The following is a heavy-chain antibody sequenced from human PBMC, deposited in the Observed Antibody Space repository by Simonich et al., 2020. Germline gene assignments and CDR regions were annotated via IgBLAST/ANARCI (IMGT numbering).Heavy chain of an antibody. CDR3: ARVRFEAFDI. CDR1: GYTFTGYY. Sequence: QVQLVQSGAEVKKPGASVKVSCKASGYTFTGYYMHWVRQAPGQGLEWRGWINPNSGGTNYAQKVQGRVTMTRDTSISTAYMELSRLRSDDTDVYYCARVRFEAFDIWGQGTMVTVSS. V-gene: IGHV1-2*02. CDR2: INPNSGGT. J-gene: IGHJ3*02.